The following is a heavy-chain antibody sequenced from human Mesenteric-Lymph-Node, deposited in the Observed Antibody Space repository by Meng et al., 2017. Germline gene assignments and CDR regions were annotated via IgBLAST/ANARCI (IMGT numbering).Heavy chain of an antibody. CDR2: VYPGDSDT. D-gene: IGHD3-10*01. CDR3: ARSGEKNAFDM. CDR1: GYSFINYW. V-gene: IGHV5-51*01. J-gene: IGHJ3*02. Sequence: GGSLRLSCQASGYSFINYWIAWVRQMPGRGLEWMGNVYPGDSDTRYSPSFQGQVTVSADKSITTAYLQWSSLKASDTAMYYCARSGEKNAFDMWGQGTMVTVSS.